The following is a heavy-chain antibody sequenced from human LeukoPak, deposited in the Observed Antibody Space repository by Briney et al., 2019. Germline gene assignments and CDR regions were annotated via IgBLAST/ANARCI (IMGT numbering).Heavy chain of an antibody. CDR2: ISGSGGST. CDR3: AKSPVSSCRGSFCYPFDY. J-gene: IGHJ4*02. CDR1: GLTFSSYA. V-gene: IGHV3-23*01. Sequence: PGGSLRLSCAASGLTFSSYAMSWVRQPPGKGREWVSAISGSGGSTYYADSVKGRFTISRDNSRNTLYLQMNTLRAEDTAVYFCAKSPVSSCRGSFCYPFDYWGQGNLVTVSS. D-gene: IGHD2-15*01.